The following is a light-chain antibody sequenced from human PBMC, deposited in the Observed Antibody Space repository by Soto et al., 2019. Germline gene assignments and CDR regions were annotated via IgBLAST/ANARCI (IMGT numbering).Light chain of an antibody. CDR1: QSIGNW. V-gene: IGKV1-5*03. CDR2: KAS. Sequence: DTQMTQSPSTLPASVGDRVIITCRASQSIGNWVAWYQQRPGKAPKLLIYKASSLENGVPSRFSGSGSGTEFTLTITSLQPEDFASYYCQQYNSYSVWTFGQGTKVDIK. CDR3: QQYNSYSVWT. J-gene: IGKJ1*01.